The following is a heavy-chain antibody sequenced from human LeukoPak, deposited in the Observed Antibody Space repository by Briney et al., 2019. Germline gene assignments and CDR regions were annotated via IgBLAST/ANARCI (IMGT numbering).Heavy chain of an antibody. CDR1: SGSISTSNYY. V-gene: IGHV4-39*07. D-gene: IGHD5-12*01. J-gene: IGHJ4*02. CDR3: ARVGGYDYGLDY. CDR2: IFYSGST. Sequence: SETLSLTCTVSSGSISTSNYYWGWVRQPPGKALEWIGNIFYSGSTYYSPSLKSRVTISVDTSKNQFSLKLSSVTAADTAVYYCARVGGYDYGLDYWGQGTLVTVSS.